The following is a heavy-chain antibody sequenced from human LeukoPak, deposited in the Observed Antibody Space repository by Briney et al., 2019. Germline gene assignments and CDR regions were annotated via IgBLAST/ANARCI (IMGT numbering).Heavy chain of an antibody. V-gene: IGHV1-69*05. D-gene: IGHD6-13*01. CDR2: IIPIFGTA. Sequence: EASVKVSCKASGGTFSSYAISWVRQAPGQGLEWMGGIIPIFGTANYAQKFQGRVTITTDESTSTAYMELSSLRAEDTAVYYYARVAESYSSSWSDAFDIWGQGTMVTVSS. CDR3: ARVAESYSSSWSDAFDI. CDR1: GGTFSSYA. J-gene: IGHJ3*02.